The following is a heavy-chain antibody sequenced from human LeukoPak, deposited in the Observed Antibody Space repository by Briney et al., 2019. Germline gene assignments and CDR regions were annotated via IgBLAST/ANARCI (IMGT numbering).Heavy chain of an antibody. CDR3: ARDIIVVVPADKGHWFDP. CDR2: INPNSGGT. Sequence: ASVKVSCKASGYTFTGYYMHWVRQAPGQGLEWMGWINPNSGGTNYAQKFQGRVTMTRDTSISTAYMELSRLRSDDTAVYYCARDIIVVVPADKGHWFDPWGQGTLVTVSS. CDR1: GYTFTGYY. D-gene: IGHD2-2*01. V-gene: IGHV1-2*02. J-gene: IGHJ5*02.